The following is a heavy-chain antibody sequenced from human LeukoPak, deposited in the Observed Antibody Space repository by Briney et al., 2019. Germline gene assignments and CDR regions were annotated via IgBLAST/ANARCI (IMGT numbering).Heavy chain of an antibody. V-gene: IGHV1-69*05. J-gene: IGHJ5*02. D-gene: IGHD3-22*01. CDR1: GGTFSSYA. Sequence: ASVKVSCKASGGTFSSYAISWVRQAPGQGLEWMGGIIPIFGTANYAQKFQGRVTMTTDTSTSTAYMELRSLRSDDTAVYYCARVSYYDSSLFDPWGQGTLVTVSS. CDR3: ARVSYYDSSLFDP. CDR2: IIPIFGTA.